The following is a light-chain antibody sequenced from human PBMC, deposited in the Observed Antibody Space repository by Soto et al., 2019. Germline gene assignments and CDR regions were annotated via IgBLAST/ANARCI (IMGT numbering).Light chain of an antibody. Sequence: GDRVTITCRASQSISSWLAWYQQKPGKAPKLLIYDASSLESGVPSRFSGSGSGTEFTLTISSLQPDDFATYYCQQYNRKYTFGQGTKLEIK. CDR2: DAS. J-gene: IGKJ2*01. CDR3: QQYNRKYT. CDR1: QSISSW. V-gene: IGKV1-5*01.